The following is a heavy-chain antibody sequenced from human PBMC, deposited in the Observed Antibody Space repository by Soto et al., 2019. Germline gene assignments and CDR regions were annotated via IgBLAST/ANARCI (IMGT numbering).Heavy chain of an antibody. V-gene: IGHV3-11*01. CDR3: ASPTTVTTWVDY. J-gene: IGHJ4*02. CDR2: ISSSGSTI. CDR1: GFTFSDYY. D-gene: IGHD4-17*01. Sequence: QVQLVESGGGLVKPGGSLRLSCAASGFTFSDYYMSWIRQAPGKGLEWVSYISSSGSTIDYADSVKGRFTISRDNAKNALYLQMNSLRAEDTAVYYCASPTTVTTWVDYWGQGTLVTVSS.